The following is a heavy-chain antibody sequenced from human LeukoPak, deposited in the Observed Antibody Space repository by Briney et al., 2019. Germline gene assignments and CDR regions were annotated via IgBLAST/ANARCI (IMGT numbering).Heavy chain of an antibody. CDR1: GYSFSSYW. CDR2: IYPGDSET. D-gene: IGHD6-6*01. J-gene: IGHJ4*02. V-gene: IGHV5-51*01. Sequence: GESLKIYCKGSGYSFSSYWIGWVRQMPGKGLEWMGIIYPGDSETRYSPSFQGQVTISADKSISTAYVQWSSLKASDTAMYYRARQVYSSSPFDYWGQGTLVTVSS. CDR3: ARQVYSSSPFDY.